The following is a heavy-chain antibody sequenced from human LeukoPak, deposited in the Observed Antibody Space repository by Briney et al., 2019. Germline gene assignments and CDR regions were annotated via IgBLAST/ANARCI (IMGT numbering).Heavy chain of an antibody. D-gene: IGHD2-2*01. Sequence: ASVNVSCKASGYTFTSYDINWVRQATGQGLEWMGWMNPNSGNTGYAQKFHGRGTMTRNTSISTAYMELSSLRSEDTAVYYCATRYCSSTSCPDYWGQGTLVTVSS. V-gene: IGHV1-8*01. CDR1: GYTFTSYD. CDR3: ATRYCSSTSCPDY. CDR2: MNPNSGNT. J-gene: IGHJ4*02.